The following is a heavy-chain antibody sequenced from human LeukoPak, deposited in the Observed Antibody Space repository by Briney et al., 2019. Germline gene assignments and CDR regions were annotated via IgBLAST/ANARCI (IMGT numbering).Heavy chain of an antibody. V-gene: IGHV1-8*03. CDR1: RYTFTSYD. CDR2: MNPNSGNT. J-gene: IGHJ4*02. D-gene: IGHD6-19*01. Sequence: ASVKVSCKASRYTFTSYDINWVRQATGQGLEWVGWMNPNSGNTGYAQKFQGRVTITRNTSISTAYMELRSLRSEDTAVYYCARARSGWYPSHDYWGQGTLVTVSS. CDR3: ARARSGWYPSHDY.